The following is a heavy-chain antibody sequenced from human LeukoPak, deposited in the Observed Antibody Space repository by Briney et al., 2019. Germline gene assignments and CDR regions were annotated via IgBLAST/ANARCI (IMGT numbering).Heavy chain of an antibody. D-gene: IGHD3-16*01. Sequence: PGRSLRLSCAASGFTFSSYGMHWVRQAPGKGLEWVAVIWYDGSNKYYADSVKGRFTISRDNSKNTLHLQMNSLRAEDTAVYYCARDTSSGHLGGYWGQGTLVTVSS. J-gene: IGHJ4*02. CDR2: IWYDGSNK. CDR3: ARDTSSGHLGGY. CDR1: GFTFSSYG. V-gene: IGHV3-33*01.